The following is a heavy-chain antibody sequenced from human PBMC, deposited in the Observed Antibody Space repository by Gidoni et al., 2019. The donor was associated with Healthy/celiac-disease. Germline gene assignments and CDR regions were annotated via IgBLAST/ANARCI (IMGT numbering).Heavy chain of an antibody. Sequence: VANIKQDGSEKYYVDSVKGRFTISRDNAKNPLYLQMNSLRAEDTAVYYCARRGGGYCSGGSCYLDYWGQGTLVTVSS. CDR3: ARRGGGYCSGGSCYLDY. V-gene: IGHV3-7*04. J-gene: IGHJ4*02. D-gene: IGHD2-15*01. CDR2: IKQDGSEK.